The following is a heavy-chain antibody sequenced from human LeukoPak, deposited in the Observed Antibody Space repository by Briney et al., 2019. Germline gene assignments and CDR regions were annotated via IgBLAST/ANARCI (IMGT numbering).Heavy chain of an antibody. CDR1: GFTFSSYG. J-gene: IGHJ4*02. CDR2: IRYDGSNK. D-gene: IGHD1-26*01. Sequence: GGSLRLSCAASGFTFSSYGMHWVRQAPGKGLEWVAFIRYDGSNKYCADSVKGRFTISRDNSKNTLYLQMNSLRAEDTAVYYCAKDVAGATIPDSDYWGQETLVTVSS. CDR3: AKDVAGATIPDSDY. V-gene: IGHV3-30*02.